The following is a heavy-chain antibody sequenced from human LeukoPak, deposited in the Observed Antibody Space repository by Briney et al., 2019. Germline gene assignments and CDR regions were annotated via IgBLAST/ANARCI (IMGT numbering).Heavy chain of an antibody. Sequence: GGSLRLSCVASGFTFSMYRMHWVRQAPGKGLEWVSAISGSGGSTYYADSVKGRFTISRDNSKNTLYLQMNSLRAEDTAVYYCATNDFWSAWGQGTLVTVSS. D-gene: IGHD3-3*01. J-gene: IGHJ4*02. CDR1: GFTFSMYR. V-gene: IGHV3-23*01. CDR3: ATNDFWSA. CDR2: ISGSGGST.